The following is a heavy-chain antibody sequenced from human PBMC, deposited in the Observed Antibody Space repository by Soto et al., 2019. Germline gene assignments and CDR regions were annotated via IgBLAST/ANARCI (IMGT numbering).Heavy chain of an antibody. D-gene: IGHD5-12*01. CDR2: IYDNGRS. CDR3: ARSRGYDWGIDS. V-gene: IGHV4-59*08. J-gene: IGHJ4*02. Sequence: SETLSLACSVSGGSITTYYWSWIRQTPGKGLEWIGSIYDNGRSIYNPSLKSRVTISVDTSQTQFSLELNSVSAADTAVYYCARSRGYDWGIDSWGQGTLVTVSS. CDR1: GGSITTYY.